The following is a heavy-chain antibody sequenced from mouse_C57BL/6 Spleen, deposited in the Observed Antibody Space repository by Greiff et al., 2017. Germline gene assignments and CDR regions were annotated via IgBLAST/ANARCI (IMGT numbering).Heavy chain of an antibody. V-gene: IGHV5-16*01. Sequence: EVKLVESEGGLVQPGSSMKLSCTASGFTFSDYYMAWVRQVPEKGLEWVANINYDGSSTYYLDSLKSRFIISRDNAKNILYLQMSSLKSEDTATYYCAREDDYDYYFDYWGQGTTLTVSS. J-gene: IGHJ2*01. CDR2: INYDGSST. CDR3: AREDDYDYYFDY. D-gene: IGHD2-4*01. CDR1: GFTFSDYY.